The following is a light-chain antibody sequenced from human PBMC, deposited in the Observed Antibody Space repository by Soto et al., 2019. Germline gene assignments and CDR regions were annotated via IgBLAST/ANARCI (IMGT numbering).Light chain of an antibody. CDR2: QDS. Sequence: SSELIQPPSVSVSPGQTASITCSGDKLGDKYACWYQQKPGQSPILVIYQDSKRPSGIPERFSGSSSGNTATLTISGTQAMDEGDYYCQAWDSSSWVFGGGTKVTVL. J-gene: IGLJ3*02. V-gene: IGLV3-1*01. CDR3: QAWDSSSWV. CDR1: KLGDKY.